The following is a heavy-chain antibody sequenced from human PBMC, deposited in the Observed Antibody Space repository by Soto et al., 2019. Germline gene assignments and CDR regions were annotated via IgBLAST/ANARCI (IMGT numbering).Heavy chain of an antibody. D-gene: IGHD6-19*01. CDR1: GFTFSTYA. J-gene: IGHJ4*02. CDR2: ISGSGGT. Sequence: EVQLLESGGGLVQPGGSLRLSCAASGFTFSTYAMSWVRQAPGKGLEWVSGISGSGGTYYADSVKGRFTISRDHSKNTLYLQMNSLRVEDTALYYCAKIPITSAWLDFDYWGQGTLVTVSS. CDR3: AKIPITSAWLDFDY. V-gene: IGHV3-23*01.